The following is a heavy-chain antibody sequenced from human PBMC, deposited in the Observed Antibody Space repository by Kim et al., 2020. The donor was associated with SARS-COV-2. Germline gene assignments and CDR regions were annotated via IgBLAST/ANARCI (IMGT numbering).Heavy chain of an antibody. CDR2: INHSGST. Sequence: SETLSLTCAVYGGSFSGYYWSWIRQPPGKWLEWIGEINHSGSTNYNPPLKSRATISVDTSKNQFSLKLSSVTAAATAVYYCATSLRAPSTTYVPAAMRYYSYYGMDFWGQGTTVTVSS. D-gene: IGHD2-2*01. CDR3: ATSLRAPSTTYVPAAMRYYSYYGMDF. J-gene: IGHJ6*02. CDR1: GGSFSGYY. V-gene: IGHV4-34*01.